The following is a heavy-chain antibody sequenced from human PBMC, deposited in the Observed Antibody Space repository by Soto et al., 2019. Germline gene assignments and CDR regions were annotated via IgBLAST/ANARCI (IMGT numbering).Heavy chain of an antibody. CDR2: ISAYNGNT. CDR1: GYTFTNYG. V-gene: IGHV1-18*01. Sequence: QVQLVQSGAEVKKPGASVKVSCKASGYTFTNYGISWVRQAPGQGLEWMGWISAYNGNTNYAQKLQGRVIMTTDTASITAYMELRSVRSDDAAVYYCAKVPPLRQFDWLPIADYWGQGTMVTVSS. CDR3: AKVPPLRQFDWLPIADY. D-gene: IGHD3-9*01. J-gene: IGHJ4*02.